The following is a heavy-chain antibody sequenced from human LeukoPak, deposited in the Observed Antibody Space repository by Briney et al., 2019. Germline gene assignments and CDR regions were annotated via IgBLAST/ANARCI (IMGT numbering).Heavy chain of an antibody. D-gene: IGHD6-13*01. CDR1: GFTFSSYA. CDR3: AKGTAAVSYYYYGMDV. V-gene: IGHV3-23*01. CDR2: ISGSGVTT. J-gene: IGHJ6*02. Sequence: GGSLRLSCVASGFTFSSYAMSWVRQAPGKGLEWVSAISGSGVTTHYAGSVKGRFSISRDNSKNTLYLQMNSLRAEDTAVYYCAKGTAAVSYYYYGMDVWGQGTTVTVSS.